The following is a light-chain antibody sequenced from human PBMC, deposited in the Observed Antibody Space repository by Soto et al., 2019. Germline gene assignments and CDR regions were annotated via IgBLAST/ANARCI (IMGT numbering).Light chain of an antibody. CDR1: NSNIGNTY. J-gene: IGLJ1*01. CDR2: KSY. CDR3: AAWDDGLNAYI. V-gene: IGLV1-47*01. Sequence: QSVLTQPPSASGTPGQTVTISCSGSNSNIGNTYVYWYQQLPGTAPKLLIYKSYDRPAGVPGRFSGSKSGTSASLAIRGLRSEDEAAYYCAAWDDGLNAYILGTGTKVTVL.